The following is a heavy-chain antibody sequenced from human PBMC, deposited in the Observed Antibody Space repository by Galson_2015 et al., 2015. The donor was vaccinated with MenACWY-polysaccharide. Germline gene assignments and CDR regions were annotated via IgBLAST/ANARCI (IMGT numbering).Heavy chain of an antibody. Sequence: SLRLSCAASGFTVSSNYMSWVRQAPGKGLEWVSVIYNGGSTYYADSVKGRFTISRDNSKNTLYLQMNSLRAEDTAVYYCARGPRYSSSWSGFDPWGQGTLVTVSS. V-gene: IGHV3-66*02. D-gene: IGHD6-13*01. CDR1: GFTVSSNY. J-gene: IGHJ5*02. CDR2: IYNGGST. CDR3: ARGPRYSSSWSGFDP.